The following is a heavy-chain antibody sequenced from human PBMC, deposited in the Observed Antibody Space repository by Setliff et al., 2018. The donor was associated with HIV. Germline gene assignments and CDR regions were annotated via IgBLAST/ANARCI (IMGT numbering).Heavy chain of an antibody. CDR3: ARHGVGYCSSTSCYGVPYYYMDV. CDR1: GGSFNGYS. CDR2: INHSGST. V-gene: IGHV4-34*01. Sequence: SETLSLTCAIYGGSFNGYSWTWIRQPPGKGLEWIGGINHSGSTNYNPSLKSRVTISVDTSKNQFSLKLSSVTAADTAVYYCARHGVGYCSSTSCYGVPYYYMDVWGKGTTVTVSS. D-gene: IGHD2-2*01. J-gene: IGHJ6*03.